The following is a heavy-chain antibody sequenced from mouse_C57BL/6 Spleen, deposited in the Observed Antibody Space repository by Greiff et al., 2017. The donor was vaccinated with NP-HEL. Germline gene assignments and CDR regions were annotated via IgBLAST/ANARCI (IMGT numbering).Heavy chain of an antibody. CDR1: GFTFSSYG. J-gene: IGHJ3*01. CDR2: ISSGGSYT. D-gene: IGHD2-4*01. Sequence: EVQVVESGGDLVKPGGSLKLSCAASGFTFSSYGMSWVRQTPDKRLEWVATISSGGSYTYYPDSVKGRFTISRDNAKNTLYLQMSSLKSEDTAMYYCARQGDYPWFAYWGQGTLVTVSA. V-gene: IGHV5-6*01. CDR3: ARQGDYPWFAY.